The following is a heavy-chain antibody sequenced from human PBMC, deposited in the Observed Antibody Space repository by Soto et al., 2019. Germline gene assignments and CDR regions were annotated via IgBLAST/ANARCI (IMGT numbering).Heavy chain of an antibody. CDR2: IYSSGST. CDR3: ARQQLFWNGYSSPYYIDY. J-gene: IGHJ4*02. CDR1: GGSISSSSYY. D-gene: IGHD3-3*02. V-gene: IGHV4-39*01. Sequence: SSETLSLTCTVSGGSISSSSYYWGWIRQPPGKGLEWIGCIYSSGSTNSNPSLKSRITISVDTSKNQFSLKLSSVTAADTAVYYCARQQLFWNGYSSPYYIDYWGQGTLVTVSS.